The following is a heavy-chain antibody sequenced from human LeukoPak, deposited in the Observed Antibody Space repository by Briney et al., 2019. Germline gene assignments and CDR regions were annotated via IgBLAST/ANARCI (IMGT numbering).Heavy chain of an antibody. V-gene: IGHV3-21*01. J-gene: IGHJ4*02. Sequence: GGSLRLSCAASGFTFSSYSMNWVRQAPGKGLEWVSSISSSSSYIYYADSVKGRFTISRGNAKNSLYLQMNSLRAEDTAVYYCARGGHSYGYFDYWGQGTLVAVSS. CDR2: ISSSSSYI. CDR1: GFTFSSYS. D-gene: IGHD5-18*01. CDR3: ARGGHSYGYFDY.